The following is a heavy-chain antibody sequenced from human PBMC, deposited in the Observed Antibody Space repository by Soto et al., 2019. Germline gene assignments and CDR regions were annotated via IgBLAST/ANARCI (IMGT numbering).Heavy chain of an antibody. Sequence: PGGSLSLSCAGSGFTFTSYSMNWVRQAPGKGLEWVSYIRGTTHYADSVKGRFTISRDNARSSLYLQMNSLRADDTAVYYCARDDSFAFDIWGQGTMVTVSS. V-gene: IGHV3-48*01. CDR2: IRGTT. CDR1: GFTFTSYS. D-gene: IGHD2-21*01. J-gene: IGHJ3*02. CDR3: ARDDSFAFDI.